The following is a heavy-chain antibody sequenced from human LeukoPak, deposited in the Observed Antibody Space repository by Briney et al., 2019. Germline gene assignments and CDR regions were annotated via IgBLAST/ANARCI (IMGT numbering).Heavy chain of an antibody. CDR3: ARRDWISGAVRAIDV. CDR2: ISGGSVDK. CDR1: GFNFSDYY. V-gene: IGHV3-11*03. Sequence: PAGSLRLSCVASGFNFSDYYMSWIRQAPGKGLEWVSYISGGSVDKNYVDSVRGRFTISRDNAKKSMYLQMSGLRVDDTAIYYCARRDWISGAVRAIDVWGQGTVVTASS. D-gene: IGHD3-3*01. J-gene: IGHJ3*01.